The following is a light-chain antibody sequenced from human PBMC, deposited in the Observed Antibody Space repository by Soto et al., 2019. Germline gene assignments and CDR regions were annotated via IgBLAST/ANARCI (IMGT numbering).Light chain of an antibody. CDR3: SSYTTITTFL. J-gene: IGLJ2*01. CDR1: SSDVGAYNY. CDR2: EVN. V-gene: IGLV2-14*01. Sequence: QSALTQPASVSGSPGQSITISCTGTSSDVGAYNYVSWYQQHPGKAPKLLISEVNNRPSGISNRFSGSKSGNTASLTISGLQADDEADYYCSSYTTITTFLFGGGTKLTVL.